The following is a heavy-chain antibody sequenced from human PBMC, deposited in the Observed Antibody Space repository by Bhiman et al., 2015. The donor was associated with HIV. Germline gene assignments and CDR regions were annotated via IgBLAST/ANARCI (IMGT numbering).Heavy chain of an antibody. J-gene: IGHJ3*02. CDR3: ARASGDYGDYEGNAFDI. CDR1: GFTFSSFE. V-gene: IGHV3-48*03. CDR2: ISGSGRTV. Sequence: EVQLVESGGGLVQPGGSLRLSCAPSGFTFSSFEMNWVRQAPGKGLEWVSYISGSGRTVYYADSVKGRFTISRDNAKNSLYLQMNSLRAEDTAIYYCARASGDYGDYEGNAFDIWGQGTMVTVSS. D-gene: IGHD4-17*01.